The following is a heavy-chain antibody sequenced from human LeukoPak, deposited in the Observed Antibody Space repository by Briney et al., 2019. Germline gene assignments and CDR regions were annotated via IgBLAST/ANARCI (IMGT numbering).Heavy chain of an antibody. CDR1: GFTFDDYA. D-gene: IGHD6-13*01. CDR2: ISWNSGTI. CDR3: AKRSAAGTVGYFDY. V-gene: IGHV3-9*01. J-gene: IGHJ4*02. Sequence: GGSLRLSCAASGFTFDDYAMHWVRQAPGKGLEWVSGISWNSGTIYYADSVKGRFTISRDDAKNSLDLQMNSLRAEDTALYYCAKRSAAGTVGYFDYWGQGTLVTVSS.